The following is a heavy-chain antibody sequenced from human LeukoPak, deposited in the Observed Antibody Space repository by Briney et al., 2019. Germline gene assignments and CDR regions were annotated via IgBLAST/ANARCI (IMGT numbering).Heavy chain of an antibody. D-gene: IGHD1-1*01. CDR3: ARGGTYFDN. CDR1: GFTFSSYS. J-gene: IGHJ4*02. Sequence: EGSLRLSCAASGFTFSSYSMNWVRQAPGKGLEWVAGIWYDGTNKYYADSVKGRITISRDNSKNTLYLQMNSLRAEDTAVYYCARGGTYFDNWGQGTLVTVSS. V-gene: IGHV3-33*08. CDR2: IWYDGTNK.